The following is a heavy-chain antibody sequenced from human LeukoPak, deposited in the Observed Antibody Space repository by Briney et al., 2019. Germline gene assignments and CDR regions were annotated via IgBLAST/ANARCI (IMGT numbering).Heavy chain of an antibody. D-gene: IGHD6-19*01. V-gene: IGHV4-39*07. CDR3: ARVPPRSGWTQGNY. Sequence: SETLSLTCTVSGGSISSSSYSWGWIRQPPGKGLEWIGSIYYSGSTYYNPSLKSRVTISVDTSKNQFSLKLSSVTAADTAVYYCARVPPRSGWTQGNYWGQGTLVTVSS. J-gene: IGHJ4*02. CDR2: IYYSGST. CDR1: GGSISSSSYS.